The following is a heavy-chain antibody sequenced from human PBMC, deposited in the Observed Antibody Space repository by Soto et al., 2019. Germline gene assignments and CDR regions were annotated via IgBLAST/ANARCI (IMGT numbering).Heavy chain of an antibody. CDR2: ITGSGGRT. D-gene: IGHD4-17*01. CDR1: GFTFSSYA. J-gene: IGHJ5*02. V-gene: IGHV3-23*01. CDR3: AKDTRYGDYVRWFDP. Sequence: PGGCLRLSCAASGFTFSSYAMTWVRQAPGRGLEGVSGITGSGGRTYYADSVKGRFTISRGNSKSTLYLQMNSLRAEDTAVYYCAKDTRYGDYVRWFDPWGQGTQVTVSS.